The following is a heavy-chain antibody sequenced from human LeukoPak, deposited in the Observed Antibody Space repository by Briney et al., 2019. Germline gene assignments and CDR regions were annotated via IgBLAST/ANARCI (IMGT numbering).Heavy chain of an antibody. D-gene: IGHD2-15*01. CDR2: IHSGGNT. CDR3: ARDLNSGGSF. CDR1: GFTFSSSA. Sequence: GGSLRLSCAASGFTFSSSAMSWVRQVPGKGLEWVSVIHSGGNTYYADSVKGRFTISRDNSKNTLYLQMNSLRAEDTAVYYCARDLNSGGSFWGQGTLVTVSS. V-gene: IGHV3-53*01. J-gene: IGHJ4*02.